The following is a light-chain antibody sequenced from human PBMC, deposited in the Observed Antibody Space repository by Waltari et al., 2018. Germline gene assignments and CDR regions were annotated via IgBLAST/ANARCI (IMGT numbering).Light chain of an antibody. CDR2: QAS. J-gene: IGKJ1*01. V-gene: IGKV3-15*01. Sequence: EIVMTQSPATLSLSPGERATLSCRASQTINSDLAWFQQKPGQSPRLLFYQASTRATGVPARFSGSGSGTEFTLTISSLQSEDFAVYYWQQYNDWWTFGQGTKVEI. CDR1: QTINSD. CDR3: QQYNDWWT.